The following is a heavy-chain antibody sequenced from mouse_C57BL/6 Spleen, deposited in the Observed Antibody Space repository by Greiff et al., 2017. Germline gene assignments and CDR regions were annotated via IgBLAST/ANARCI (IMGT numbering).Heavy chain of an antibody. D-gene: IGHD2-1*01. CDR1: GYSITSDY. CDR3: ARYWRNMGIGNYEGYFDV. Sequence: EVQLQQSGPGLAKPSQTLSLTCSVTGYSITSDYWNWIRKFPGNKLEYMGYISYSGSTYYNPSLKSRISITRDTSKNQYYLQLNSVTTEDTATYYCARYWRNMGIGNYEGYFDVWGTGTTVTVSS. V-gene: IGHV3-8*01. J-gene: IGHJ1*03. CDR2: ISYSGST.